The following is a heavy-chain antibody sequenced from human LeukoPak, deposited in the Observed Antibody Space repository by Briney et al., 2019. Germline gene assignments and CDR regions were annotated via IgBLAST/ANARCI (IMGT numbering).Heavy chain of an antibody. CDR1: GGSISSYY. CDR3: ARGEYSSSPGY. Sequence: SETLSLTCTVSGGSISSYYWSWIRQPPGKGLEWIGYIYHSGSTYYNPSLKSRVTISVDRSKNQFSLKLSSVTAADTAVYYCARGEYSSSPGYWGQGTLVTVSS. V-gene: IGHV4-59*12. CDR2: IYHSGST. J-gene: IGHJ4*02. D-gene: IGHD6-6*01.